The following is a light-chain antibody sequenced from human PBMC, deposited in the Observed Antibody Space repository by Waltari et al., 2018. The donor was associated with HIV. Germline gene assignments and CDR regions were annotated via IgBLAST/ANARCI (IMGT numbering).Light chain of an antibody. J-gene: IGLJ2*01. Sequence: QSVLTQSPSASGTPGQRVIISCSGSSSNIGSNSVNWYQQLPGTAPKLLISSNNERPSGVPDRFSGSKAGTSASLASSGLQSEDEADYHWAAWDDSLNGPVFGGGTKLTVL. CDR3: AAWDDSLNGPV. V-gene: IGLV1-44*01. CDR1: SSNIGSNS. CDR2: SNN.